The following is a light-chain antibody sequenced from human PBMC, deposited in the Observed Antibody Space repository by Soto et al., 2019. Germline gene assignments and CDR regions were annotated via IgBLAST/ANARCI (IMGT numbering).Light chain of an antibody. J-gene: IGKJ4*01. CDR3: QQCHRNPGIT. CDR1: QTISNF. Sequence: DIQMTQSPSSLSASVGDRVTITCRASQTISNFLNWYQQKPGKAPNLLIYATSSLQRGVPSRFSGSGSGTDFTLTISSLQPEDFATYYCQQCHRNPGITFGGGPKVEIK. V-gene: IGKV1-39*01. CDR2: ATS.